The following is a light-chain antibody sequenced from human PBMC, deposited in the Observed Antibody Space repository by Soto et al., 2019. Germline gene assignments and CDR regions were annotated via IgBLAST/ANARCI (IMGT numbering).Light chain of an antibody. CDR2: EVN. V-gene: IGLV2-8*01. CDR1: SSDVGGYNY. CDR3: SSYAGSNYWV. J-gene: IGLJ3*02. Sequence: QSVLTQPPSASGSPGQSVTISCTGTSSDVGGYNYVSWYQQYPGRAPKLMIYEVNKRPSGVPDRFSGSKSGNTASLTVSGLQADDEADYYCSSYAGSNYWVFGGGTKLTVL.